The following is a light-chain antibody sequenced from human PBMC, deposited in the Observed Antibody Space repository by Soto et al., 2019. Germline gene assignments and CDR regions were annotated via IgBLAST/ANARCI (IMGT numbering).Light chain of an antibody. CDR2: GAS. CDR1: QSVSSSY. CDR3: QQYDNSPREIT. J-gene: IGKJ4*01. Sequence: EIVLTQSPGTLSLSPGERATLSCRASQSVSSSYLAWYQQKPGQAPRLLIYGASSRATGIPDRFSGSGSGTDLTLITSTLEREYFAGYSCQQYDNSPREITFGEGTKVEIK. V-gene: IGKV3-20*01.